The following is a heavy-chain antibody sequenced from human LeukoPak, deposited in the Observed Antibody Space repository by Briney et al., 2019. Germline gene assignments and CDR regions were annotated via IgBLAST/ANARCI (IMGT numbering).Heavy chain of an antibody. D-gene: IGHD1-26*01. CDR2: MYISGST. J-gene: IGHJ4*02. V-gene: IGHV4-4*07. CDR1: GVSITNYY. Sequence: SETLFLTCTVSGVSITNYYWAWIRQPAGKGLEWIGRMYISGSTNYNPALKSRVTISIDKTKNQFSLRLRSVTAADTAVYYCARDYLVGAPLDSWGQGILVTVSS. CDR3: ARDYLVGAPLDS.